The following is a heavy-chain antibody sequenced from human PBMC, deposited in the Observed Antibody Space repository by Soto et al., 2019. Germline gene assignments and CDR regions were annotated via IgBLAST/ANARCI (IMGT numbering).Heavy chain of an antibody. J-gene: IGHJ6*02. CDR1: GFTFSSYG. CDR3: ARQRLFARPLYGMDV. V-gene: IGHV3-33*01. D-gene: IGHD3-10*02. Sequence: HPGGSLRLSCAASGFTFSSYGMHWVRQAPGKGLEWVAVIWYDGSNKYYADSVKGRFTISRDNSKNTLYLQMNSLRAEDTAVYYCARQRLFARPLYGMDVWGQGTTVTVS. CDR2: IWYDGSNK.